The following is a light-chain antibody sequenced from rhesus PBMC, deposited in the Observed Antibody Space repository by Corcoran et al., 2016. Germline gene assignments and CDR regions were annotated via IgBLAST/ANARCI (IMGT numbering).Light chain of an antibody. J-gene: IGKJ1*01. CDR1: EKVNKH. CDR2: KAS. Sequence: DIQMTQSPSSLSATVGDRVTITCRASEKVNKHLNWYQQKPGKAPKLLINKASTLQSGVPSRFSGSVSGTDFTFTLSSLQPEDVATYYCQHGYGTPRTFGQGTKVEIK. V-gene: IGKV1-74*01. CDR3: QHGYGTPRT.